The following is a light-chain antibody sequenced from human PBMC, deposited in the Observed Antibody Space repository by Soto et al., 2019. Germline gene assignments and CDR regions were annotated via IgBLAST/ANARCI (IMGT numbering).Light chain of an antibody. CDR2: SNN. Sequence: QSVLTQPPSASGTPGQRVTISCSGSSSNIGSNYVYWYQQLPGTAPKLLIYSNNQRPSGVPDRFSGSKSGNTASLTISGLQAEDETDYYCFSYTSSGTYVFGTGTKVTVL. CDR3: FSYTSSGTYV. V-gene: IGLV1-47*02. CDR1: SSNIGSNY. J-gene: IGLJ1*01.